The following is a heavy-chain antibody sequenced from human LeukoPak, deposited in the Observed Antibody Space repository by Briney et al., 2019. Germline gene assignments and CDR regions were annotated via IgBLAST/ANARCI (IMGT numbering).Heavy chain of an antibody. D-gene: IGHD5-18*01. J-gene: IGHJ5*02. CDR1: GGTFSSYA. CDR3: ARDGYSYDGWFDP. CDR2: IIPIFGTA. V-gene: IGHV1-69*05. Sequence: SVKVSCKASGGTFSSYAISWVRQAPGQGLEWMGRIIPIFGTANYAQKFQGRVTITTDESTSSAYMELSSLRSEDTAVYYCARDGYSYDGWFDPWGLGTLVTVSS.